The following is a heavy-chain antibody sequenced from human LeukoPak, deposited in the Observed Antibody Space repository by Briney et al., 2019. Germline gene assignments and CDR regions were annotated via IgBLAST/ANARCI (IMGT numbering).Heavy chain of an antibody. CDR3: ARRRTGEYFQH. V-gene: IGHV4-34*01. CDR2: INHSGTI. Sequence: KSSETLSLTCAVYGGSFSGYYWSWIRQPPGKGLEWIGEINHSGTINYNPSLKSRVTMSVDTSKNQFSLKLSSVTAADTAVYYCARRRTGEYFQHWGQGTLVTVSS. D-gene: IGHD3-10*01. J-gene: IGHJ1*01. CDR1: GGSFSGYY.